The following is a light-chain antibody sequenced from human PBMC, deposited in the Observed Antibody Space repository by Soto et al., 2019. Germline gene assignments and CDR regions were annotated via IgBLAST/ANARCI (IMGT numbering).Light chain of an antibody. V-gene: IGKV3-20*01. CDR3: QQYGSSPPWT. CDR2: GAS. J-gene: IGKJ1*01. CDR1: QSVRNNY. Sequence: ENVLTQSPGTLSLSPGERATLSCRASQSVRNNYLAWYQQKPGQGPRLLIYGASTRATGIPDRFSGSGSGTDFTLTISRLEPEDFAVYYCQQYGSSPPWTFGQGTKVDIK.